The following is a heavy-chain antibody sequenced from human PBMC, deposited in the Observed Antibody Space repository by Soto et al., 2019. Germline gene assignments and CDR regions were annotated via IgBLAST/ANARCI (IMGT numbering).Heavy chain of an antibody. V-gene: IGHV3-23*01. J-gene: IGHJ2*01. CDR3: AKPVAGYWFFDL. D-gene: IGHD6-19*01. Sequence: EVQLLESGGGLVQPGGSLRLSCAASGFTFSNYAMNWVRQAPGKGLEWVSGITGGGGSTYYADSVKGRFTISRDNSKNTLYLQMNSLGAEDTGVYYCAKPVAGYWFFDLWGRGTLVTVSS. CDR2: ITGGGGST. CDR1: GFTFSNYA.